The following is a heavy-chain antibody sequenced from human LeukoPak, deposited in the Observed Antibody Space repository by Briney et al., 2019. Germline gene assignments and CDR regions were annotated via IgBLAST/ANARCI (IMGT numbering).Heavy chain of an antibody. CDR3: ARGRRIAVAGSGLPYWYFDL. Sequence: SETLSLTCAVYGGSFSGYYWSWIRQPPGKRLEWIGEINHSGSTNYNPSLKSRVTISVDTSKNQFSLKLSSVTAADTAVYYCARGRRIAVAGSGLPYWYFDLWGRGTLVTVSS. J-gene: IGHJ2*01. CDR1: GGSFSGYY. D-gene: IGHD6-19*01. CDR2: INHSGST. V-gene: IGHV4-34*01.